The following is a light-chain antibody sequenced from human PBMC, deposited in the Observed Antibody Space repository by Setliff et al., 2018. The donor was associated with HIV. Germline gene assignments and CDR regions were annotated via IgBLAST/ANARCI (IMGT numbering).Light chain of an antibody. Sequence: YELTQPPSVSVAPGKTARITCGGNNIGSKSVHWYQQKPGQAPVLVIYYDSDRPSGIPERFSGSNSGNTATLTIARVEAGEEADYYCQVWDSSGLYVFGTGTKVTVL. J-gene: IGLJ1*01. CDR3: QVWDSSGLYV. CDR2: YDS. CDR1: NIGSKS. V-gene: IGLV3-21*04.